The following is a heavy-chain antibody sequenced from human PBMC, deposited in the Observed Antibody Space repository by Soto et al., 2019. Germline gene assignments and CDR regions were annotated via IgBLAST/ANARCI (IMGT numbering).Heavy chain of an antibody. CDR1: GFSFSSYA. J-gene: IGHJ4*02. D-gene: IGHD6-19*01. CDR2: ISGSAVTT. Sequence: GGSLRLSCAASGFSFSSYAMSWVRQAPGKGLEWVSTISGSAVTTYYTDSVKGRFTISRDNSKNTLYLQMNSLRAEDSAVYYCAKVLVAVAGIDFWGQGALVTVSS. CDR3: AKVLVAVAGIDF. V-gene: IGHV3-23*01.